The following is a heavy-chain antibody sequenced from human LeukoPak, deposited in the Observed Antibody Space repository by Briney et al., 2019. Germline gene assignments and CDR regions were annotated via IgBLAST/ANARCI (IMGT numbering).Heavy chain of an antibody. CDR1: GGSISGYY. J-gene: IGHJ5*02. V-gene: IGHV4-59*01. D-gene: IGHD2-15*01. CDR3: ARGGSRIANWFDP. Sequence: KPSETLSLTCTVSGGSISGYYWSWIRQTPGKGLEWIGYIHYSGSTNYSPSLKSRVTILVDTSKSQFSLKVSSVTAADTAVYYCARGGSRIANWFDPWGQGTLVTVSS. CDR2: IHYSGST.